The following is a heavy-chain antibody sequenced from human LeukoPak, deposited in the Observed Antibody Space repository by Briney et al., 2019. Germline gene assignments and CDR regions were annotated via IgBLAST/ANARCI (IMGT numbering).Heavy chain of an antibody. V-gene: IGHV4-39*07. CDR2: IYYSGST. J-gene: IGHJ4*02. CDR1: GGSISSGSYY. D-gene: IGHD5-18*01. CDR3: ARVDTALAH. Sequence: PSETLSLTCTVSGGSISSGSYYWGWIRQPPGKGLEWIGSIYYSGSTYYNPSLKSRVTTSVDTSRNQFSLKVSSVTAADTAVYYCARVDTALAHWGQGTLVTVFS.